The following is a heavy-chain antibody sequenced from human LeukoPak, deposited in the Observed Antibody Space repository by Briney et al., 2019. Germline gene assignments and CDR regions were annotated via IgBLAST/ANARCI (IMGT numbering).Heavy chain of an antibody. CDR3: ARHLTGSSVCIEY. CDR2: IYTSGST. V-gene: IGHV4-4*09. J-gene: IGHJ4*02. Sequence: SETLSLTCTVSDGSISNYYWSWIRQPPGKGLEWIGYIYTSGSTNYNPSLKSRVTISVDTSKNQFSLKLSSVTAADTAVYYCARHLTGSSVCIEYWGQGTLVTVSS. D-gene: IGHD2-8*02. CDR1: DGSISNYY.